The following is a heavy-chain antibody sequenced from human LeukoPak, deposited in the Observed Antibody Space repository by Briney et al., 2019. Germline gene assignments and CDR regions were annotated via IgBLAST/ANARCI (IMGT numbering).Heavy chain of an antibody. D-gene: IGHD1-26*01. CDR1: GYTFDDES. CDR3: ARRVQKLVETSWFDP. J-gene: IGHJ5*02. V-gene: IGHV1-2*02. Sequence: ASVKVSCKASGYTFDDESIHWVRQAPGLGLEWMGSINPKNGDTKYAQRFQGRVTMTRDTSISTAYMELRRLKSDDSAVYYCARRVQKLVETSWFDPWGQGTLVTVSS. CDR2: INPKNGDT.